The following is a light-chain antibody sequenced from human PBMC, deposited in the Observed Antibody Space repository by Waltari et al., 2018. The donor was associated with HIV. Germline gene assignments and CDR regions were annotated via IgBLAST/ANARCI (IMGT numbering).Light chain of an antibody. Sequence: AIQLTHSPSSLSPSIGDRLTITCRASQGIRNDLAWYQQQPGKAPKLLISGASSLQTGVPSRFSGSGSDTDFTLTIDNLQPEDFATYYCLQDYNYPRTFGQGTRLEIK. J-gene: IGKJ2*01. CDR1: QGIRND. CDR3: LQDYNYPRT. CDR2: GAS. V-gene: IGKV1-6*02.